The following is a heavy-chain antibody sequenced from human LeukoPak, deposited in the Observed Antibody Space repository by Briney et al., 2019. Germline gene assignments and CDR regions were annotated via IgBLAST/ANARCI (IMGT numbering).Heavy chain of an antibody. CDR1: GFTFNSYW. V-gene: IGHV3-7*01. J-gene: IGHJ6*02. CDR2: IKQDGSEK. CDR3: VRGMDV. Sequence: GSLRLSCAASGFTFNSYWMTWVRQAPGKGLEWVANIKQDGSEKYYVDSVKGRFTISRDNAKNSLYLQMNSLRAEDTAVYYCVRGMDVWGQGTTVTVSS.